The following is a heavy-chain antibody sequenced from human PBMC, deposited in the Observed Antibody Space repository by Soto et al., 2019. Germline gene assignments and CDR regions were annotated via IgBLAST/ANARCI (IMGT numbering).Heavy chain of an antibody. J-gene: IGHJ6*02. CDR1: GGSISSSNW. Sequence: PSETLSLTCAVSGGSISSSNWWSWVRQPPGKGLEWIGEIYHSGSTNYNPSLKSRVTISVDKSKNQFSLKLSSVTAADTAVYYCARDGSGSSSYYYYGMDVWGQGTTVTVSS. CDR3: ARDGSGSSSYYYYGMDV. D-gene: IGHD3-10*01. V-gene: IGHV4-4*02. CDR2: IYHSGST.